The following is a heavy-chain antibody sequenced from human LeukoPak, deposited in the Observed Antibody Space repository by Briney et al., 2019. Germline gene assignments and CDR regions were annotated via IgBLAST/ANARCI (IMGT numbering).Heavy chain of an antibody. Sequence: PGGSLRLSCAASGFTFSSYGMHWVRQAPGKGLEWVAFIRYDGSNKYYADSVKGRFTISRDNSKNTLYLQMNSLRAEDTAVYYCAKDLGYDYVWGGYRYSPYYYGMDVWGQGTTVTVSS. CDR3: AKDLGYDYVWGGYRYSPYYYGMDV. CDR2: IRYDGSNK. J-gene: IGHJ6*02. D-gene: IGHD3-16*02. CDR1: GFTFSSYG. V-gene: IGHV3-30*02.